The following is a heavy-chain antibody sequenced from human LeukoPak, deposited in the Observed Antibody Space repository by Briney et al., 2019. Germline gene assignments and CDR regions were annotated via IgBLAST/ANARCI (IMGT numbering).Heavy chain of an antibody. Sequence: SETLSLTCAVYGGSFSGYYWSWIRQPPGKGLEWIGEINHSGSTNYNPSLKSRVTISVDTSKNQFSLKLSSVTAADTAVYYCARRGSSGWPAYYYYYMDVWGKGTTVTISS. CDR2: INHSGST. V-gene: IGHV4-34*01. D-gene: IGHD6-19*01. CDR1: GGSFSGYY. J-gene: IGHJ6*03. CDR3: ARRGSSGWPAYYYYYMDV.